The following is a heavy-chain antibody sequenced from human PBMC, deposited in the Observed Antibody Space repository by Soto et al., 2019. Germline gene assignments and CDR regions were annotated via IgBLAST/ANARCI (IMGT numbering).Heavy chain of an antibody. CDR2: ISGYNGNT. V-gene: IGHV1-18*01. CDR3: ASEGQAPYYYYGMDV. J-gene: IGHJ6*01. CDR1: RYTFTNYG. Sequence: GASVEVSSKAPRYTFTNYGLSWVQQAPGQGLEWMGGISGYNGNTKYAEKFQGRVTMTTETSTSTAHMELRSLRSDDTAVYYCASEGQAPYYYYGMDVWGQRTAVTVSS.